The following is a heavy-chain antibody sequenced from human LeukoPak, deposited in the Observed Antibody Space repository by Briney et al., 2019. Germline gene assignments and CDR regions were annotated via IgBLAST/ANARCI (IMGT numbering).Heavy chain of an antibody. CDR1: GGSISSGSYY. CDR2: IYTSGST. D-gene: IGHD1-26*01. Sequence: SETLSLTCTVSGGSISSGSYYWNWIRQPAGKGLEWIGRIYTSGSTNYNPSLKSRVTISVDTSKYQFSLKLSSVTAADTAVYYCAREEGANDYWGQGTLVTVSS. V-gene: IGHV4-61*02. J-gene: IGHJ4*02. CDR3: AREEGANDY.